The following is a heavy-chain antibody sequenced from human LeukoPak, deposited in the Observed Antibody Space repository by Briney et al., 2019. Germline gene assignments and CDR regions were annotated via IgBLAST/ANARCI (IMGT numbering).Heavy chain of an antibody. V-gene: IGHV3-30*02. D-gene: IGHD1-26*01. CDR2: IRYDGGNK. Sequence: GGSLKLSCAASGFSFNNYGMHWVRQAPGKGLEWVAVIRYDGGNKYYADSRKGRFIISRDNSQNRLYLQMSSLRVEDTAVYYCAKDSWEVGATSEIDYWGQGTLVTVSS. CDR1: GFSFNNYG. CDR3: AKDSWEVGATSEIDY. J-gene: IGHJ4*02.